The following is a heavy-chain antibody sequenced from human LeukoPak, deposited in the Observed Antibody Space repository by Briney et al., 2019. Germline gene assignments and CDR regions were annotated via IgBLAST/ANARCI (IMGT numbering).Heavy chain of an antibody. CDR2: ISGVGGST. CDR1: GFMFKIHA. Sequence: GGSLRLSCAASGFMFKIHAMSWVRQAPGKGLEWVSTISGVGGSTYYADSVKGRFTISRDNSKNTLYLQMNSLRAEDTAVYYCAKDPIGSSYYGGDSWGQGTPVTVFS. J-gene: IGHJ4*02. V-gene: IGHV3-23*01. D-gene: IGHD6-13*01. CDR3: AKDPIGSSYYGGDS.